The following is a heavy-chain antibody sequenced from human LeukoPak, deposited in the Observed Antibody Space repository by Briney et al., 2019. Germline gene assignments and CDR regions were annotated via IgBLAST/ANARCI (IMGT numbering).Heavy chain of an antibody. CDR3: ARGRIAASSTALYSDY. V-gene: IGHV3-21*01. D-gene: IGHD6-13*01. CDR1: GFTFGAYS. J-gene: IGHJ4*02. Sequence: GGSLRLSCAASGFTFGAYSMHWVRQAPGMGLEWVSSISSTSNYIYYAVSVQGRFTISRANATQSPYLQMNSLRAEDTAVYYCARGRIAASSTALYSDYWGQGTLVTVSS. CDR2: ISSTSNYI.